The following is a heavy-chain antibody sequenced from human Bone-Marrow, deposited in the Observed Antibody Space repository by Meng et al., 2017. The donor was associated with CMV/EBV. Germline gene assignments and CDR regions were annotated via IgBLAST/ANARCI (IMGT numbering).Heavy chain of an antibody. CDR3: GRALAGGTGGTDV. D-gene: IGHD1-26*01. V-gene: IGHV3-21*01. J-gene: IGHJ6*02. CDR1: GFSFSSYR. Sequence: GGSLRLSCAASGFSFSSYRMNWVRQAPGKGLEWVSAISSSGTYTYYADSVKGRFTISRDNAKKSLYLQMNSLRAEDMSVYYCGRALAGGTGGTDVWGQGTTVTVSS. CDR2: ISSSGTYT.